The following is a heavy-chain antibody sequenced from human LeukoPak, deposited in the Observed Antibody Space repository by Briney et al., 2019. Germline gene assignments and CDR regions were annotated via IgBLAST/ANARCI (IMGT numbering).Heavy chain of an antibody. D-gene: IGHD6-13*01. V-gene: IGHV1-46*01. CDR2: INPSGGST. Sequence: GASVKVSCKASGYTFTSYYMHWVRQAPGQGLEWMGIINPSGGSTSYAQKFQGRVTMTRDMSTSTVYMELSSLRSEDTAVYYCVLEIQQQLVRVFDYWGQGTLVTVSS. CDR1: GYTFTSYY. CDR3: VLEIQQQLVRVFDY. J-gene: IGHJ4*02.